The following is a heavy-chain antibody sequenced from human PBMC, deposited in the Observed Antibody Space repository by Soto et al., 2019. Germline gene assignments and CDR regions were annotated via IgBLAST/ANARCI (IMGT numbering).Heavy chain of an antibody. Sequence: SGPTLVNPTQTLTLTCTFSGFSLSTSGMCVSWIRQPPGKALEWLARIDWDDDKYYSTSLKTRLTISKDTSKNQVVLTMTNMDPVDTATYYCAGSGWYSYYFDYWGQGTLVTVSS. D-gene: IGHD6-19*01. CDR1: GFSLSTSGMC. CDR2: IDWDDDK. CDR3: AGSGWYSYYFDY. J-gene: IGHJ4*02. V-gene: IGHV2-70*11.